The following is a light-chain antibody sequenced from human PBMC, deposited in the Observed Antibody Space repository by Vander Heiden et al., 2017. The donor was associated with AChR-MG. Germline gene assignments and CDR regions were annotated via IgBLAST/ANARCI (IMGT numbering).Light chain of an antibody. CDR1: SNDIGGYNY. V-gene: IGLV2-14*03. Sequence: QSALTQPASVSGSPGQSITIPCTGTSNDIGGYNYVSWYQHHPGKAPKLMIFDVSKRPSGVSNRFSGSKSGNTASLTISGLQAEDEADFYCSSYTSSSTLEVFGTGTQVTVL. CDR3: SSYTSSSTLEV. CDR2: DVS. J-gene: IGLJ1*01.